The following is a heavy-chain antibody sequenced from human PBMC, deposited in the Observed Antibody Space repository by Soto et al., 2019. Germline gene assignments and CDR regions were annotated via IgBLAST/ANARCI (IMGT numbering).Heavy chain of an antibody. Sequence: SETLSLTCAVSGGSISSSNWWSWVRQPPGKGLEWIGEIYHSGSTNYNPSLKSRVTISVDKSKNQFSLKLSSVTAADTAVYYCARDHYDFWSGYHYWGQGTLVTLSS. V-gene: IGHV4-4*02. D-gene: IGHD3-3*01. CDR2: IYHSGST. CDR3: ARDHYDFWSGYHY. CDR1: GGSISSSNW. J-gene: IGHJ4*02.